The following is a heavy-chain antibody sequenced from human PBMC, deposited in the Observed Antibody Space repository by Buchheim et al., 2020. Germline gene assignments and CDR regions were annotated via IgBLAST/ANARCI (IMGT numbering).Heavy chain of an antibody. D-gene: IGHD6-6*01. J-gene: IGHJ4*02. Sequence: EVQLVESGGDLVKPGESLRLSCVASEFTFTNAWMSWIRQAPGKGLEWVGRIRSSTDGGTTDYAVPVKGRFTISRDDSENTLYLQMNSLKTEDTAVYYCTTLMKSARLSSDYWGQGTL. CDR1: EFTFTNAW. CDR2: IRSSTDGGTT. V-gene: IGHV3-15*01. CDR3: TTLMKSARLSSDY.